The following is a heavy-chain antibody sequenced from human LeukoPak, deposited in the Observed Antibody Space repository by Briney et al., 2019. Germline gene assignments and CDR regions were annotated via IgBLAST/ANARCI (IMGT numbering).Heavy chain of an antibody. V-gene: IGHV3-48*01. CDR3: AKVGSQGTADFIDY. J-gene: IGHJ4*02. CDR2: ISSSSSTI. D-gene: IGHD1-1*01. Sequence: GGSLRLSCAASGLTFSSYSMNWVRQAPGKGLAWVSYISSSSSTIYYADSVKGRFTISRDNAENSLYLQMNSLRAEDTAVYYCAKVGSQGTADFIDYWGQGTLVTVSS. CDR1: GLTFSSYS.